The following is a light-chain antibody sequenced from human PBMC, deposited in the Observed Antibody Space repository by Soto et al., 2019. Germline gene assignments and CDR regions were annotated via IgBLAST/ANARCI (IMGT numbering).Light chain of an antibody. Sequence: QSALTQPASVSGSPGQSITISCTGTSSDFGSFKYVSWYQQHPGKAPKLMIQDVSNRPSGVSNRFSGSKSGNTASLTISGLQAEDEADYYCSSYTTSSTYVFGTGTKVTVL. CDR2: DVS. J-gene: IGLJ1*01. CDR3: SSYTTSSTYV. V-gene: IGLV2-14*01. CDR1: SSDFGSFKY.